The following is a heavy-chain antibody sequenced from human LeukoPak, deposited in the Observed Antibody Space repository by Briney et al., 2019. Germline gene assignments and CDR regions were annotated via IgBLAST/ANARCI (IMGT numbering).Heavy chain of an antibody. Sequence: GGSLRLSCAASGFTFNRYAMSWVRHAPGKGVEWVSAICGSGGSTYYADPVRGRFPIPRNNSKNTLYQQINSLRDEETAVYYCAKDGLGEWADYYYYGMDVWGKGTTVTVSS. V-gene: IGHV3-23*01. J-gene: IGHJ6*04. CDR2: ICGSGGST. D-gene: IGHD3-16*01. CDR1: GFTFNRYA. CDR3: AKDGLGEWADYYYYGMDV.